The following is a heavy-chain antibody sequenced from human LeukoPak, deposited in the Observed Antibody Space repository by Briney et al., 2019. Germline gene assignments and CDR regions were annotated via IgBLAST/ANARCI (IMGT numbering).Heavy chain of an antibody. Sequence: GGSLRLSCAASGFTFSSYSMNWVRQAPGKGLEWVSSISTSGSYINYADSVKGRFTISRDNAKNSLYLQMSSLRDEDAAVYYCARDEGDTLDYWGQGTLVTVSS. J-gene: IGHJ4*02. D-gene: IGHD1-26*01. CDR2: ISTSGSYI. CDR3: ARDEGDTLDY. V-gene: IGHV3-21*04. CDR1: GFTFSSYS.